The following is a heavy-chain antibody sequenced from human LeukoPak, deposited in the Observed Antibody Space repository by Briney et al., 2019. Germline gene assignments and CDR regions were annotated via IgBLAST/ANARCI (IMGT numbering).Heavy chain of an antibody. V-gene: IGHV3-30-3*01. CDR2: ISYDGSNK. J-gene: IGHJ3*02. D-gene: IGHD6-13*01. CDR1: GFTFSSYA. CDR3: ARDGIAAAGTRAFDI. Sequence: PGRSLRLSCAASGFTFSSYAMHWVRQAPGKGLEWVAVISYDGSNKYYADSVKGRFTISRDNSKNTLYLQMNSLRAEDTAVYYCARDGIAAAGTRAFDIWGQGTMVTVSS.